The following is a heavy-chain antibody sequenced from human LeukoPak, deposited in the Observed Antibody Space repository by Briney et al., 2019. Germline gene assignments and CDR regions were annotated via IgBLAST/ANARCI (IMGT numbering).Heavy chain of an antibody. Sequence: PSETLSLTCTVSGGTISSGGYYWSWIRQHPGKGLEWIGYIYYSGSTNYNPSLKSRVTISVDTSKNQFSLKLSSVTAADTAVYYCARGLIGYCSSTSCPGAFDIWGQGTMVTVSS. J-gene: IGHJ3*02. V-gene: IGHV4-61*08. D-gene: IGHD2-2*01. CDR1: GGTISSGGYY. CDR2: IYYSGST. CDR3: ARGLIGYCSSTSCPGAFDI.